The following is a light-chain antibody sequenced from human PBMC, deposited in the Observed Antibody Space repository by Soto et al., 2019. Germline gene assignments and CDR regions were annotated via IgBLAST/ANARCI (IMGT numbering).Light chain of an antibody. CDR3: AACDDSLNGSYV. V-gene: IGLV1-44*01. CDR1: SSNVGSNT. J-gene: IGLJ1*01. CDR2: SNN. Sequence: QSVLTQPPSASGTPGQRVTISCSGSSSNVGSNTVNWYQQLPGTAPKLLIYSNNQRPSGVPDRFSGSKSGTSASLAISGLQSEDESYYYCAACDDSLNGSYVFGTGTNVTVL.